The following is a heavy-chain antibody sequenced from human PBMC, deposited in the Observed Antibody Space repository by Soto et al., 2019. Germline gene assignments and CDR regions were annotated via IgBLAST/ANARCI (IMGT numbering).Heavy chain of an antibody. CDR2: ISGSGGST. Sequence: GGSLRLSCAASGFIFSSYAMSWVRQAPGKGLEWVSAISGSGGSTYYADSVKGRFTISRDNSKNTLYLQMNSLRAEDTAVYYCAKDWISLTTVVTPFDYWGQGTLVTVSS. J-gene: IGHJ4*02. D-gene: IGHD4-17*01. CDR3: AKDWISLTTVVTPFDY. CDR1: GFIFSSYA. V-gene: IGHV3-23*01.